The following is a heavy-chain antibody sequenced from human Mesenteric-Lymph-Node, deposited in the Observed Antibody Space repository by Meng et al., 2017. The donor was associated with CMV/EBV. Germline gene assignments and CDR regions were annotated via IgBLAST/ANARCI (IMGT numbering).Heavy chain of an antibody. CDR3: ARVGDTYGYPRFDS. V-gene: IGHV4-39*07. CDR2: IYYSGST. D-gene: IGHD5-18*01. CDR1: GGSISSSSYY. J-gene: IGHJ5*01. Sequence: GSLRLSCTVSGGSISSSSYYWGWIRQPPGKGLEWIGSIYYSGSTYYNPSLKSRVTISVDTSKNQFSLRLSSVTAADTAIYYCARVGDTYGYPRFDSWGQGTLVTVSS.